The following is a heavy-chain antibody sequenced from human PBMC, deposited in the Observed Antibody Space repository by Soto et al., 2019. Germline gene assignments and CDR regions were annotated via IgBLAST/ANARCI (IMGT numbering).Heavy chain of an antibody. CDR1: GYNFTGYY. J-gene: IGHJ6*02. V-gene: IGHV1-2*04. D-gene: IGHD3-22*01. CDR2: INPNSGGT. Sequence: ASVKVSCKASGYNFTGYYMHWVRQAPGQGLGWMGWINPNSGGTNYAQKFQGWVTMTRDTSISTAYMELSRLRSDDTAVYYCARRTYYYDSSGYPPTYHGIDVWGQGTTVTVSS. CDR3: ARRTYYYDSSGYPPTYHGIDV.